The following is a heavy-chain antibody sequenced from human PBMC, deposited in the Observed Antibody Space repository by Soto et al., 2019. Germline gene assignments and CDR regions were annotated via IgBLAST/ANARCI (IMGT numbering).Heavy chain of an antibody. J-gene: IGHJ6*02. CDR2: IIPVFGTA. V-gene: IGHV1-69*13. CDR1: GGSLSNYG. CDR3: ARGDATKIVVTTYYAMDV. D-gene: IGHD3-9*01. Sequence: SVKVSCKASGGSLSNYGITWVRQVPGQGLEWMGGIIPVFGTANYAQKFQGRVTITADESTSIVYMDVTSLKFEDTAVYYCARGDATKIVVTTYYAMDVWGQGTTVTVSS.